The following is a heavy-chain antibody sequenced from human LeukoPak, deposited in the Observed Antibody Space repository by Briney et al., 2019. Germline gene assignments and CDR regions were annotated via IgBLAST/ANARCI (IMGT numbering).Heavy chain of an antibody. Sequence: GGSLRLSCAASGFTFSSYAMSWVRQAPGKGLEWVSAISGSGGSTYYADSVKGRFTISRDNSKNTLYLQMNSLRAEDTAVYYCAKDSPPYCSGGSCYRYYFDYWGQGTLVTVSS. V-gene: IGHV3-23*01. CDR1: GFTFSSYA. J-gene: IGHJ4*02. CDR2: ISGSGGST. D-gene: IGHD2-15*01. CDR3: AKDSPPYCSGGSCYRYYFDY.